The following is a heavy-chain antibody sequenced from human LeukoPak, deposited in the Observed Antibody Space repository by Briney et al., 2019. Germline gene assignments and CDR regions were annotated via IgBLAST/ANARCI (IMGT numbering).Heavy chain of an antibody. CDR3: ARPFRVLDAFDI. CDR1: GYTFTSYY. J-gene: IGHJ3*02. D-gene: IGHD3-10*01. Sequence: ASVKVSCKASGYTFTSYYMHWVRQAPGQGLEWMGIINPSGGSTSYAQKFQGRVTMTRDTSTSTVHMELSSLRSEDTAVYYCARPFRVLDAFDIWGQGTMVTVSS. CDR2: INPSGGST. V-gene: IGHV1-46*01.